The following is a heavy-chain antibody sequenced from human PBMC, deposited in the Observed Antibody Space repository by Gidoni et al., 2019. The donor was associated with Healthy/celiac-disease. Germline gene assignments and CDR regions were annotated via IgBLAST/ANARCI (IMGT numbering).Heavy chain of an antibody. CDR1: GGSISSSSYY. Sequence: QLQLQESGPGLVKPSETLSLTCTVSGGSISSSSYYWGWIRQPPGKGLEWIGSIYYSGSTYYNPSLKSRVTISVDTSKNQFSLKLSSVTAADTAVYYCARLRNAYGDYVDWGQGTLVTVSS. CDR3: ARLRNAYGDYVD. J-gene: IGHJ4*02. V-gene: IGHV4-39*01. D-gene: IGHD4-17*01. CDR2: IYYSGST.